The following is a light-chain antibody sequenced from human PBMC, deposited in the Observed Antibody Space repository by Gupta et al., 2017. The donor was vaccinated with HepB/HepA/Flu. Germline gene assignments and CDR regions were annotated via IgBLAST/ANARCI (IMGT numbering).Light chain of an antibody. Sequence: VFTQSPSALSVSPGGRAPLSCRASEDIEPSLAWYQQRPGQPPRLLIYDVSVRATGIPARFSGRGSGTDFTLIIDTLQPEDLGLYYCQHRLRWPLTFGGGTKVGI. CDR3: QHRLRWPLT. CDR2: DVS. V-gene: IGKV3-11*01. J-gene: IGKJ4*01. CDR1: EDIEPS.